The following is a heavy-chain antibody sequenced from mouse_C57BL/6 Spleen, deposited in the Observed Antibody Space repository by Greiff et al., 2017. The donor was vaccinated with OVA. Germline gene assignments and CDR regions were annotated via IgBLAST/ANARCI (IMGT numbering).Heavy chain of an antibody. CDR2: IDPETGGT. D-gene: IGHD1-1*01. CDR1: GYTFTDYE. J-gene: IGHJ2*01. Sequence: VQRVESGAELVRPGASVTLSCKASGYTFTDYEMHWVKQTPVHGLEWIGAIDPETGGTAYNQKFKGKAILTADKSSSTAYMELRSLTSEDSAVYYCTRPLDPTVVATDYWGQGTTLTVSS. CDR3: TRPLDPTVVATDY. V-gene: IGHV1-15*01.